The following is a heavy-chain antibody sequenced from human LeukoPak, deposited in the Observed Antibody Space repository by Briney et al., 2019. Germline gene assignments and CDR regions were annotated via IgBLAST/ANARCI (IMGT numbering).Heavy chain of an antibody. V-gene: IGHV1-18*01. CDR2: ISAYNGNT. J-gene: IGHJ4*02. D-gene: IGHD3-22*01. Sequence: ASVKVCCKASGYTFTSYGISWVRQAPGQGLEWMGWISAYNGNTNYAQKLQGRVTMTTDTSTSTAYMELRSLRSDDTAVYYCARSSGGYYYDSSGFLDYWGQGTLVTVSS. CDR3: ARSSGGYYYDSSGFLDY. CDR1: GYTFTSYG.